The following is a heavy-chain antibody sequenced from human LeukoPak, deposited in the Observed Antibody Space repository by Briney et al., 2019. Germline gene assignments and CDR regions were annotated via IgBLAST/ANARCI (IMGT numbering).Heavy chain of an antibody. D-gene: IGHD3-10*01. V-gene: IGHV3-9*02. CDR2: IIWNSGSK. J-gene: IGHJ3*01. CDR1: GFISDDYA. Sequence: GGSLRLSCAASGFISDDYAMYWVRQAPGKGLGGGASIIWNSGSKVYADSVKGGFTTSRDNAKNSLYLQMNSLRAEDTAVYYCARGIAARWELLGALDLWGQATLVTVSS. CDR3: ARGIAARWELLGALDL.